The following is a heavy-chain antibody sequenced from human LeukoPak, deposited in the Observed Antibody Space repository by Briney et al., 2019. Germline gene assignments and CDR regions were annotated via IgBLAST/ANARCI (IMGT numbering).Heavy chain of an antibody. V-gene: IGHV4-39*07. CDR1: GGSISDSIYY. CDR3: ARGGFYGHPFDF. CDR2: IYYSGTT. J-gene: IGHJ4*02. D-gene: IGHD3-10*01. Sequence: SETLSLTCTVSGGSISDSIYYWGWIRQPPGKGLEWIGSIYYSGTTYYSPSLESRVTISVDTSNNQVSLNLNSVTAADTAIYFCARGGFYGHPFDFGGQGTLVTVSS.